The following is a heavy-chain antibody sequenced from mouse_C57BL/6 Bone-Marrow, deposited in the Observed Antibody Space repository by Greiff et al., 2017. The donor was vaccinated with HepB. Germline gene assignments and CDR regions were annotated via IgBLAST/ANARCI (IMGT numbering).Heavy chain of an antibody. J-gene: IGHJ3*01. CDR1: GYTFTDYY. CDR3: ARSGWVLFAY. Sequence: VQLQQSGAELVRPGASVKLSCKASGYTFTDYYINWVKQRPGQGLEWIARIYPGSGNTYYNEKFKGKATLTAEKSSSTAYMQLSSLTSEDSAVYFCARSGWVLFAYWGQGTLVTVSA. V-gene: IGHV1-76*01. CDR2: IYPGSGNT. D-gene: IGHD2-3*01.